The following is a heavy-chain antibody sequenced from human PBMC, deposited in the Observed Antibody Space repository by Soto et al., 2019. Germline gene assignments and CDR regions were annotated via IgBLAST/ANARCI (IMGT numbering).Heavy chain of an antibody. J-gene: IGHJ4*02. CDR1: GFTLGNYG. D-gene: IGHD5-12*01. V-gene: IGHV3-33*01. Sequence: AWSLRLFCAACGFTLGNYGMHWALQAPGKGLEGVAVIWYDGSNKYYADSVKGRFTISRDDSKNTLYLQMNSLRAEDKAVYYCARDHSGYYFDYWGQGALVTVSS. CDR3: ARDHSGYYFDY. CDR2: IWYDGSNK.